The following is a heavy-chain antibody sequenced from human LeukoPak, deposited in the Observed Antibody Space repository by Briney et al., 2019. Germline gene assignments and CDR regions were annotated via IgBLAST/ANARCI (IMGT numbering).Heavy chain of an antibody. CDR3: AGLLSLNWFDP. J-gene: IGHJ5*02. V-gene: IGHV5-51*01. CDR1: GYSFTSYW. Sequence: NAGESLKVSCKGSGYSFTSYWIGWVRQMPGKGLEWMGIIYPGDSDTRYSTSFQGQVTISADKSISTAYLQWSSLKASDTAMYYCAGLLSLNWFDPWGQGTLVTVSS. CDR2: IYPGDSDT.